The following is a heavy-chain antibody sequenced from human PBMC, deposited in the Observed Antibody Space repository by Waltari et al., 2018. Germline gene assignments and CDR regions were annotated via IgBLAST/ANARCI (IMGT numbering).Heavy chain of an antibody. CDR1: GGTFSSYA. V-gene: IGHV1-69*01. CDR2: IIPNYGKA. Sequence: QVQLVQSGAEVKKPGSSVKVSCKASGGTFSSYAISWVRQAPGQGLEWMGGIIPNYGKANYAKKMKSRVKITADESTRTAYMGLGSMGAEDRAVYYYAKTKMGCYQGDYWGQGTLVTVSS. CDR3: AKTKMGCYQGDY. D-gene: IGHD1-26*01. J-gene: IGHJ4*02.